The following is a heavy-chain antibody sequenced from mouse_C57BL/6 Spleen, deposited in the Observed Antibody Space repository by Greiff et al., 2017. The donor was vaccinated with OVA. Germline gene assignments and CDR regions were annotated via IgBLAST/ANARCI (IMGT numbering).Heavy chain of an antibody. J-gene: IGHJ2*01. CDR1: GYTFTSYW. D-gene: IGHD2-4*01. Sequence: QVQLQQPGAELVMPGASVKLSCKASGYTFTSYWMHWVKQRPGQGLEWIGEIDPSDSYTNYNQKFKGKSTLTVDKSSSTAYMQLSSLTSEDSAVYNGERKGDYAWEFYFDYRGQGTTLTAAS. CDR3: ERKGDYAWEFYFDY. CDR2: IDPSDSYT. V-gene: IGHV1-69*01.